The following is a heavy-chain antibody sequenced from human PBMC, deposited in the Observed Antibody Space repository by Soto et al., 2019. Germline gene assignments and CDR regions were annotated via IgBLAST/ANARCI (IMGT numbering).Heavy chain of an antibody. CDR3: ARDPKFRYSSSWYESPYYYYYGMDV. CDR1: GYTFTGYY. CDR2: INPNSGGT. V-gene: IGHV1-2*04. Sequence: ASVNVSCKASGYTFTGYYMHWVRQAPGQGLEWMGWINPNSGGTNYAQKFQGWVTMTRDTSISTAYMELSRLRSDDTAVYYCARDPKFRYSSSWYESPYYYYYGMDVWGQGTTVTVSS. J-gene: IGHJ6*02. D-gene: IGHD6-13*01.